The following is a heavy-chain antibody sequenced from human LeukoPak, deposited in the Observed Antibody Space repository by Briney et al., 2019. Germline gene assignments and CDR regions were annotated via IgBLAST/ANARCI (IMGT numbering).Heavy chain of an antibody. Sequence: PGGSLRLSCAASGFTFSSYGMHWVRQAPGKGLEWVAVIWYDGSNKYYADSVKGRFTISRDNSKNTLYLQMNSLRAEDTAVYYCASNPYGRLGELSHYYFDYWGQGTLVTVSS. CDR3: ASNPYGRLGELSHYYFDY. CDR1: GFTFSSYG. CDR2: IWYDGSNK. J-gene: IGHJ4*02. D-gene: IGHD3-16*02. V-gene: IGHV3-33*01.